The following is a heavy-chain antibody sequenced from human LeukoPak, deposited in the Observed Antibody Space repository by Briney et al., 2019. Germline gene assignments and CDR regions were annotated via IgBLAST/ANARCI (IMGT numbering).Heavy chain of an antibody. J-gene: IGHJ4*02. CDR3: ARRKYYGSGSYNG. V-gene: IGHV4-39*01. CDR2: IYYSGST. D-gene: IGHD3-10*01. CDR1: GGSISSSSYY. Sequence: PSETLSLACTVSGGSISSSSYYWGWIRQPPGKGLEWIGSIYYSGSTYYNPSLKSRVTISVDTSKNQFSLKLGSVTAADTAVYYCARRKYYGSGSYNGWGQGTLVTVSS.